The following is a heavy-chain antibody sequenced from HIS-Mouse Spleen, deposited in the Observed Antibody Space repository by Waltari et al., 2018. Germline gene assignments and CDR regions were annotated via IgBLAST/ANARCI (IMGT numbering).Heavy chain of an antibody. CDR3: APASSAFLSY. Sequence: QVQLVESGGGVVQPGRSLRLACAASGFTLRSDALHWVRQAPGSGLEWVAVISYDGSNKYYADSVKGRFPISRDNSKNTLYLQMNSLRAEDTAVFSFAPASSAFLSYWGQGTLVTVSS. J-gene: IGHJ4*02. CDR1: GFTLRSDA. V-gene: IGHV3-30*03. CDR2: ISYDGSNK. D-gene: IGHD6-19*01.